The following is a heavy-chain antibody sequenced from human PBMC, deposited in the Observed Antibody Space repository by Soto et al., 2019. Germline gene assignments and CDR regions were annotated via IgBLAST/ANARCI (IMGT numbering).Heavy chain of an antibody. V-gene: IGHV3-74*01. CDR3: ARGWFGPDV. D-gene: IGHD3-10*01. Sequence: EVQLVESGGGIVQPGGSLRLSCAASGFTLSGRSMHWVRQAPGKGLVYVSGIDSSGTDSSYADSVKGRFTSSRDNAKNMLFLQMNSLRVEDTAVYYCARGWFGPDVWGKGTTVTVSS. J-gene: IGHJ6*04. CDR2: IDSSGTDS. CDR1: GFTLSGRS.